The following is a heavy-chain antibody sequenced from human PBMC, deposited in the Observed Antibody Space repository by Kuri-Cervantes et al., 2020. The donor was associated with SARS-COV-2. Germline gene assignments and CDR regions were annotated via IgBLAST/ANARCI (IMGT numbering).Heavy chain of an antibody. V-gene: IGHV3-49*03. CDR1: GFTFSSYW. J-gene: IGHJ4*02. Sequence: GESLKISCAASGFTFSSYWMSWFRQAPGKGLEWVGFIRSKAYGGTTEYAASVKGRFTISRDDSKSIAYLQMNSLKTEDTAVYYCTSIVVVPAANYWGQGTLVTVSS. CDR2: IRSKAYGGTT. D-gene: IGHD2-2*01. CDR3: TSIVVVPAANY.